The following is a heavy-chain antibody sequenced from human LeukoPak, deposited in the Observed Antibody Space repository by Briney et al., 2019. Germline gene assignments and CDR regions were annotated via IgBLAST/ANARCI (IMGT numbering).Heavy chain of an antibody. CDR1: GGSISSSSYY. J-gene: IGHJ6*02. V-gene: IGHV4-39*07. CDR2: IYYSGST. Sequence: SETLSLTCTVSGGSISSSSYYWGWIRQPPGKGLEWIGSIYYSGSTYYNPSLKSRVTISVDTSKNQFSLKPSSVTAADTAVYYCAREVGHGRYGSGPTNYGMDVWGQGTTVTVSS. D-gene: IGHD3-10*01. CDR3: AREVGHGRYGSGPTNYGMDV.